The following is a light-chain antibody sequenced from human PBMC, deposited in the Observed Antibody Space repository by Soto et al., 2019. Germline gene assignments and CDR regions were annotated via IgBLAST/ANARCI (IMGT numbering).Light chain of an antibody. CDR2: WAS. CDR3: QQYYSTPYT. J-gene: IGKJ2*01. CDR1: QSVLYSSNNKNY. V-gene: IGKV4-1*01. Sequence: DIVMTQSPDSLAVSLGERATINCKSSQSVLYSSNNKNYLAWYQQKPGQPPKLLIYWASIRESGVPDRFSGSGSGTDFTLTISSLQAEDVAVYYCQQYYSTPYTFGQGTKVEI.